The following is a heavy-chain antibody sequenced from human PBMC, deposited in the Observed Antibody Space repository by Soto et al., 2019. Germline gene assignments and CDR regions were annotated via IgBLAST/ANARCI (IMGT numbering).Heavy chain of an antibody. J-gene: IGHJ4*02. Sequence: QVQLVQSGPEVKKPGASVKLSCKASGYIFTRYVIGWVRQAPGQGLEWMGWISAFKGYTKYPQRLQGRVTMTTDTPTNTAYMELRSLRSDDTAVYYCARVDDYYDSSGHYFTFFNYWGQGSLVTVSS. CDR2: ISAFKGYT. V-gene: IGHV1-18*01. D-gene: IGHD3-22*01. CDR3: ARVDDYYDSSGHYFTFFNY. CDR1: GYIFTRYV.